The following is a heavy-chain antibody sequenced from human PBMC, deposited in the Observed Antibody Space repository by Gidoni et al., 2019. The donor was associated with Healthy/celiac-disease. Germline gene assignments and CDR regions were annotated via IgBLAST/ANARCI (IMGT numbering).Heavy chain of an antibody. CDR2: IYYSGST. Sequence: QLQLQESGPGLVKPSETLSLTCTVSGGSISSSSYYWGWIRQPPGKGLEWIGSIYYSGSTYYNPSLKSRVTISVDTSKNQFSLKLSSVTAADTAVYYCARYSSSWSPFDYWGQGTLVTVSS. CDR3: ARYSSSWSPFDY. V-gene: IGHV4-39*01. D-gene: IGHD6-13*01. J-gene: IGHJ4*02. CDR1: GGSISSSSYY.